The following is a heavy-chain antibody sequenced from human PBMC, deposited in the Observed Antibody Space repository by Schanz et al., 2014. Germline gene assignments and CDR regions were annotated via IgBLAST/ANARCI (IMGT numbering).Heavy chain of an antibody. D-gene: IGHD4-17*01. CDR3: AKDPHKDYGGKPQTFDI. J-gene: IGHJ3*02. CDR2: VGDTGTTK. Sequence: QVQLVESGGGVVQPGRSLKLSCAASGFPFSSHGMHWVRQAPAKGLEWVAVVGDTGTTKFYADSVKGRFTISRDNSKNILYLQMNSLRAEDTALYYCAKDPHKDYGGKPQTFDIWGQGTMVTVSS. V-gene: IGHV3-30*18. CDR1: GFPFSSHG.